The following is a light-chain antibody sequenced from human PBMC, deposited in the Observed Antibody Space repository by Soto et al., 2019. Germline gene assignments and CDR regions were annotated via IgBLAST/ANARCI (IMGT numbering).Light chain of an antibody. CDR3: QQYYSYPGT. Sequence: AIRMTQSPSSLSASTGDRVTITCRASQGISSYLAWYQQKPGKAPKRLIYAASTLQSGVPSRFSGSGSGTDFTLTISCLQSEDFATYYCQQYYSYPGTFGQGTKLEIK. V-gene: IGKV1-8*01. CDR2: AAS. CDR1: QGISSY. J-gene: IGKJ2*01.